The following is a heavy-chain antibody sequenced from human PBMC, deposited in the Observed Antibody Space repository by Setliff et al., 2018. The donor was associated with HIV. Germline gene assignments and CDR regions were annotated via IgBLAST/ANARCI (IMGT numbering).Heavy chain of an antibody. CDR2: IQQDGSEK. V-gene: IGHV3-7*01. Sequence: PGGSLRLSCAASGFTFSRYWMTWVRQAPGKGLEWVANIQQDGSEKYYVDSVKGRFTISRDNAKNSLSLQMNSLRVEDTAVYYCARGVDYYGSGIGSPRGQGTLVTVSS. CDR1: GFTFSRYW. J-gene: IGHJ5*02. CDR3: ARGVDYYGSGIGSP. D-gene: IGHD3-10*01.